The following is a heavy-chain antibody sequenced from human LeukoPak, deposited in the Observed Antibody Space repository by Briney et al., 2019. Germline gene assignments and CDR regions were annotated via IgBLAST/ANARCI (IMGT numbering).Heavy chain of an antibody. CDR1: GFTFSSYG. CDR2: TSYDGSNK. Sequence: PGGSLRLSCAASGFTFSSYGMHWVRQAPGKGLEWVAVTSYDGSNKYYADSVKGRFTISRDNSKNTLYLQMNSLRAEDTAVYYCAKDHRYCRSARCTDFDYWGQGILVTVSS. J-gene: IGHJ4*02. D-gene: IGHD2-2*01. V-gene: IGHV3-30*18. CDR3: AKDHRYCRSARCTDFDY.